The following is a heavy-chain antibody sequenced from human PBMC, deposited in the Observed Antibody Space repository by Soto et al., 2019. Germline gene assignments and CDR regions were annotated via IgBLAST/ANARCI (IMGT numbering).Heavy chain of an antibody. D-gene: IGHD4-17*01. CDR3: ARGHNDYEDY. CDR2: VIPLFDKT. V-gene: IGHV1-69*08. J-gene: IGHJ4*02. CDR1: GNTFSTYT. Sequence: QVPLVQSGPEVKKPGSSVTVSCKASGNTFSTYTINWVRQAPGQGLEWLGRVIPLFDKTDYAQKFQGRVTITADKSTSTAYLQRGSLRSEDTAVYYCARGHNDYEDYWAQGTLVTVSS.